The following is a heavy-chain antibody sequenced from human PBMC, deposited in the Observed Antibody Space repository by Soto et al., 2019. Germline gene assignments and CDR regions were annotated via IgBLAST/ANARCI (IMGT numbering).Heavy chain of an antibody. CDR1: GFTFGSDW. D-gene: IGHD2-15*01. V-gene: IGHV3-74*03. J-gene: IGHJ4*02. CDR2: ISNDGSMT. Sequence: DVQLVESGGGLVQPGGSLRLSCAASGFTFGSDWMHWVREVPGKGLLWVARISNDGSMTTYADSVKGRFTISRDNAKKTLYLQRNSLTVEDTGTYYCARLVGAGRQGTDYWGQGTLVTVSS. CDR3: ARLVGAGRQGTDY.